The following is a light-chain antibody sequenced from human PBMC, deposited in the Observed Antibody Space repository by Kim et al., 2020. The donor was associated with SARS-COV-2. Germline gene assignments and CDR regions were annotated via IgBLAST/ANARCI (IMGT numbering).Light chain of an antibody. CDR1: QDISSA. CDR3: QQFNSYPT. CDR2: DAS. J-gene: IGKJ4*01. V-gene: IGKV1-13*02. Sequence: AIQLTQSPSSLSASVGDRVTITCRASQDISSALAWYQQKPGKAPKLLIYDASSLESGVPPRFSGSGSGTDFTLTISSLQPEDFATYYCQQFNSYPTFGGGTKVDIK.